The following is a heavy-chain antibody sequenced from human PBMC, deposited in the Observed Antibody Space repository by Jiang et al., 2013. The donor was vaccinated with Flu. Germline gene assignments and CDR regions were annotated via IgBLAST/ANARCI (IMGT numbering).Heavy chain of an antibody. J-gene: IGHJ3*02. CDR1: YY. V-gene: IGHV1-2*04. CDR2: INPNSGGT. CDR3: ARAGYNYAFDI. Sequence: YYMHWVRQAPGQGLEWMGWINPNSGGTNYAQKFQGWVTMTRDTSISTAYMELSRLRSDDTAVYYCARAGYNYAFDIWGQGTMVTVSS. D-gene: IGHD5-24*01.